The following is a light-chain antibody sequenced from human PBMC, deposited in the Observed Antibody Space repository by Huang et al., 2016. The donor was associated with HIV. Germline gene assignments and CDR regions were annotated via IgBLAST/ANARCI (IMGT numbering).Light chain of an antibody. CDR2: WAS. CDR3: QQYHSIPLS. Sequence: DIVMTQSPDSVAVSLGERATINCKSSQSVLKSSNNKNYVAWYQQKPGQPPKLLIYWASTRESGVPDRVSGSGSGTDFTLTISSLQAEDVAVYYCQQYHSIPLSFGGGTKVEIK. CDR1: QSVLKSSNNKNY. J-gene: IGKJ4*01. V-gene: IGKV4-1*01.